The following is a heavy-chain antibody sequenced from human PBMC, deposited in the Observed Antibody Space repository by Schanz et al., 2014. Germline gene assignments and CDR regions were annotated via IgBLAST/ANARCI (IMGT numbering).Heavy chain of an antibody. J-gene: IGHJ4*02. CDR1: GGTFSSST. CDR2: IIPILDKT. D-gene: IGHD6-13*01. CDR3: ARDGEAAAGCDY. V-gene: IGHV1-69*09. Sequence: QVQLVQSGAEVKKPGVSVKVSCKASGGTFSSSTLTWVRQAPGQGLEWMGRIIPILDKTNYAQKYQGRVTMTRDTSTSTVYMELSSLRSEDTAVYYCARDGEAAAGCDYWGQGPLVNVSS.